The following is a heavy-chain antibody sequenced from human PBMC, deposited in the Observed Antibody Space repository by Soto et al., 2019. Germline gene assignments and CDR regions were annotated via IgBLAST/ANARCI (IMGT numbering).Heavy chain of an antibody. V-gene: IGHV4-34*01. D-gene: IGHD5-18*01. J-gene: IGHJ4*02. CDR2: INHSGST. Sequence: QVQLQQWGAGLLKPSETLSLTCAVYGVSFRGYYWRWIRQPPGKGLEWIGEINHSGSTNYNQSLMSRVTISVDTSKTQFSLNLTSVTAADTAVYYCARGGRQYGYPYDYGYWGQGMLVTVSS. CDR3: ARGGRQYGYPYDYGY. CDR1: GVSFRGYY.